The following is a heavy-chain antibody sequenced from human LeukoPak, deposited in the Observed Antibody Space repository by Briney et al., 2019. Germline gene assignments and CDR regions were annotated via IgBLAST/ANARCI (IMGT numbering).Heavy chain of an antibody. CDR2: IYCSGST. CDR3: ARGPGESGWFDP. J-gene: IGHJ5*02. Sequence: SETLSLTCTVSGGSISSYYWSWIRQPPGKGLEWIGYIYCSGSTNYNPSLKSRVTISVDTSKNQFSLKLSSVTAADTAVYYCARGPGESGWFDPWGQGTLVTVSS. CDR1: GGSISSYY. V-gene: IGHV4-59*01. D-gene: IGHD3-10*01.